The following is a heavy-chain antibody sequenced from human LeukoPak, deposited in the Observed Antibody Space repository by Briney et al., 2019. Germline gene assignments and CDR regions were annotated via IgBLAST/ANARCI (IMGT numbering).Heavy chain of an antibody. V-gene: IGHV3-30-3*01. Sequence: GGSLRLSCAASGFTFSSYAMHWVRQAPGKGLEWVAVISYDGSNKYYADSVKGRFTISRDNSKNTLYLQMSSLRAEDTAVYYCARDHGRMVRGYFDYWGQGTLVTVSS. CDR2: ISYDGSNK. J-gene: IGHJ4*02. D-gene: IGHD3-10*01. CDR1: GFTFSSYA. CDR3: ARDHGRMVRGYFDY.